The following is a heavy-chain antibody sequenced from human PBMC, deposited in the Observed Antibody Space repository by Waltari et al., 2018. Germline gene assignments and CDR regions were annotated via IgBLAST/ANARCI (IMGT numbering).Heavy chain of an antibody. D-gene: IGHD3-3*01. CDR3: AKQGHIRFLGGIDP. Sequence: EVQLLESGGGLVQPGGSLRLSCAASGFTFSSYAMSWVRQAPGKGLEWVSAISGSGGSTYSAAAVKGRFTISRDNSKNTLYLQMNSLRAEDTAVYYCAKQGHIRFLGGIDPWGQGTLVTVSS. CDR1: GFTFSSYA. V-gene: IGHV3-23*01. J-gene: IGHJ5*02. CDR2: ISGSGGST.